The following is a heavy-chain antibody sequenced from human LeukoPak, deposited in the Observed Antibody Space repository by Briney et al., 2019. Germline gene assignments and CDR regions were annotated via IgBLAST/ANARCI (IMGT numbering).Heavy chain of an antibody. CDR3: ARDCSSTSCIGHAFDI. CDR2: ISSSSSYI. V-gene: IGHV3-21*01. CDR1: GLTFSNYW. Sequence: GGSLRLSCAASGLTFSNYWMTWVRQAPGKGLEWVSSISSSSSYIYFADSVKGRFTISRDNAKNSLHLQMNSLRAEDTAVYYCARDCSSTSCIGHAFDIWGQGTMVTVSS. J-gene: IGHJ3*02. D-gene: IGHD2-2*01.